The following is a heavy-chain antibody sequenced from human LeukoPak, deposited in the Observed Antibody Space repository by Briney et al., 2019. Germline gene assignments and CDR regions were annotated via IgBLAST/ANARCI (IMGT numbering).Heavy chain of an antibody. CDR3: ARRVPDDNVGFDF. V-gene: IGHV4-31*03. CDR2: ISHRGST. CDR1: GGSISSGDYY. J-gene: IGHJ4*02. D-gene: IGHD3-9*01. Sequence: SETLSLTCTVSGGSISSGDYYWSWIRQHPGKGLEWIGYISHRGSTYYNPSLKSRVTISLGTSKNQFSLKLSSVTAADTAVYYCARRVPDDNVGFDFWGQGTLVTVSS.